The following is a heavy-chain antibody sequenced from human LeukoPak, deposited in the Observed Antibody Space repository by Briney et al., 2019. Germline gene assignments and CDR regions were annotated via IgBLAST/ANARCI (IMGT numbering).Heavy chain of an antibody. D-gene: IGHD6-13*01. J-gene: IGHJ4*02. CDR1: GGSISSGGYY. CDR2: IYYSGST. Sequence: SETLSLTCTVSGGSISSGGYYWIWIRQHPGKGLEWIGYIYYSGSTYYNPSLKSRVTISVDTSKNQFSLKLSSVTAADTAVYCCARGDTSSWYDYFDYWGQGTLVTVSS. V-gene: IGHV4-31*03. CDR3: ARGDTSSWYDYFDY.